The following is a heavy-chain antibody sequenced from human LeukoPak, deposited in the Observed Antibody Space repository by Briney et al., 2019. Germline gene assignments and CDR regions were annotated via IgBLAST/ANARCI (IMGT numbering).Heavy chain of an antibody. J-gene: IGHJ3*02. CDR1: GGSISSYY. CDR2: IYYSGSA. Sequence: PSETLSLTCTVSGGSISSYYWSWIRQPPGKGLEWIGYIYYSGSANYNPSLKSRVTISVDTSKNQFSLKLSSVTAADTAVYYCARHSRHYYDSSGYQNLGAFDIWGQGTMVTVSS. V-gene: IGHV4-59*08. CDR3: ARHSRHYYDSSGYQNLGAFDI. D-gene: IGHD3-22*01.